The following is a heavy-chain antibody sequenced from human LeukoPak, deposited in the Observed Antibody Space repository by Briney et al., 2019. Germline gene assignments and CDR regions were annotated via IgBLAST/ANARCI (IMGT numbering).Heavy chain of an antibody. V-gene: IGHV3-23*01. CDR1: EFTFSDYA. J-gene: IGHJ4*02. CDR2: ISGNGGRT. D-gene: IGHD3-22*01. CDR3: AGYYDSSGYYQVPTDH. Sequence: GGSLRLSCVASEFTFSDYAMSWVRQAPGKGLEWVPGISGNGGRTYYADSVKGRFTISRDNSKNTLYLEMNSLRAADTAVYYCAGYYDSSGYYQVPTDHWGQGTLVTVSS.